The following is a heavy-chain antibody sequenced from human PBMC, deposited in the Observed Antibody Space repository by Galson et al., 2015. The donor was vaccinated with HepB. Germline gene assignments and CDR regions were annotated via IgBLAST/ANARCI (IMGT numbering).Heavy chain of an antibody. CDR1: GFTFSSYW. CDR2: IKQDGSEK. J-gene: IGHJ3*02. CDR3: AREVRRAAAATGDAFDI. Sequence: SLRLSCAASGFTFSSYWMSWVRQAPGKGLEWVANIKQDGSEKYYVDSVKGRFTISRDNAKNSLYLQMNSLRAEDTAVYYCAREVRRAAAATGDAFDIWGQGTMVTVSS. D-gene: IGHD6-13*01. V-gene: IGHV3-7*03.